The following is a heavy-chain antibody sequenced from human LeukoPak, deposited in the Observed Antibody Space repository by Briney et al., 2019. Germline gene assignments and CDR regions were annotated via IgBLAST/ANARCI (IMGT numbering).Heavy chain of an antibody. CDR1: GFTFSSYG. Sequence: GGSLRLSCAASGFTFSSYGMHWVRQAPGKGLEWVAVIWYDGSNKYYADSVKGRFTISRDNSKNTLYLQMNSLRAEDTAVDYGAKSQNDYDSSGYVSYFDYWGQGTLVTVSS. CDR3: AKSQNDYDSSGYVSYFDY. D-gene: IGHD3-22*01. CDR2: IWYDGSNK. J-gene: IGHJ4*02. V-gene: IGHV3-33*06.